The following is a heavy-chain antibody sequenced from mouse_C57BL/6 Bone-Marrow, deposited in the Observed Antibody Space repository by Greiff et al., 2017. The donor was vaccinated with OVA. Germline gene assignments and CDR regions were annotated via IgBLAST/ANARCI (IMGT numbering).Heavy chain of an antibody. Sequence: EVKVVESGGGLVQSGRSLRLSCATSGFTFSDFYMEWVRQAPGKGLEWIAASRNKANDYTTEYSASVKGRFIVSRDTSRSILYLQMNALRAEDTAIYYCARDGELGGKRRDWYFDVWGTGTTVTVSS. CDR3: ARDGELGGKRRDWYFDV. CDR1: GFTFSDFY. CDR2: SRNKANDYTT. D-gene: IGHD4-1*01. J-gene: IGHJ1*03. V-gene: IGHV7-1*01.